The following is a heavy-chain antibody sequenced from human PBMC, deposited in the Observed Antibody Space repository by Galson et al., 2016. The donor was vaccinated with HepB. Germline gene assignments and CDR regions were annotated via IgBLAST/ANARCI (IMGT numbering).Heavy chain of an antibody. V-gene: IGHV3-23*01. Sequence: SLRLSCAASGFSFSTAGMSWVRQTPGRGLEWLSGITGRGDTTHYADSVRGRFTISRDNSKNTLYLDMNNLRIGDTAVYYCGKHGGFDYWGQGALVTVSS. D-gene: IGHD3-16*01. CDR3: GKHGGFDY. CDR2: ITGRGDTT. J-gene: IGHJ4*02. CDR1: GFSFSTAG.